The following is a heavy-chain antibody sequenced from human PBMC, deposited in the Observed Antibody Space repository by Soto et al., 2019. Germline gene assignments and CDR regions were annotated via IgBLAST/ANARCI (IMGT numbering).Heavy chain of an antibody. CDR3: ARRGYSYGTGNLDFDY. V-gene: IGHV1-18*01. J-gene: IGHJ4*02. CDR2: ISAYNGNT. Sequence: ASVKVSCKASGYTFTSYGISWVRQAPGQGLEWMGWISAYNGNTNYAQKLQGRVTMTTDTSTSTAYMELRSLRSDDTAVYYCARRGYSYGTGNLDFDYWGQGTLVTVS. D-gene: IGHD5-18*01. CDR1: GYTFTSYG.